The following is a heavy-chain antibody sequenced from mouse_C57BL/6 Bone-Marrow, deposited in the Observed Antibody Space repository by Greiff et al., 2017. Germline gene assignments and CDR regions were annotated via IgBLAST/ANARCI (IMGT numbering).Heavy chain of an antibody. J-gene: IGHJ4*01. CDR2: ISSGGSYT. D-gene: IGHD1-1*01. V-gene: IGHV5-6*01. CDR3: ARHGDYYGSNAMDY. CDR1: GFTFSSYG. Sequence: EVQLVESGGDLVKPGGSLKLSCAASGFTFSSYGMSWVRQTPDKSLEWVATISSGGSYTYYPDTVKGRFTISRDNAKNTLYLQMSSLKSEETAMYYCARHGDYYGSNAMDYWGQGTSVTVSS.